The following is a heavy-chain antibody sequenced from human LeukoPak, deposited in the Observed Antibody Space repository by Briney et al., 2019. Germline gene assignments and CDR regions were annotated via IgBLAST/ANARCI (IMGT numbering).Heavy chain of an antibody. Sequence: SETLSLTCSVSGGSISSYYWSWIRQPPGKALEWIGYIYYTGSTKYSPSLKSRVTISVDTSKNQFSLKLSSVTAADTAVYYCARVTGYCSGGSCLNFDYWGQGTLVTVSS. V-gene: IGHV4-59*01. CDR3: ARVTGYCSGGSCLNFDY. CDR2: IYYTGST. J-gene: IGHJ4*02. CDR1: GGSISSYY. D-gene: IGHD2-15*01.